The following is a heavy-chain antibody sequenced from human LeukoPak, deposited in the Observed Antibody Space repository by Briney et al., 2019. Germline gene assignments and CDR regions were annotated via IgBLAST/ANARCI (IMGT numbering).Heavy chain of an antibody. V-gene: IGHV3-23*01. D-gene: IGHD6-13*01. CDR3: AKARRIAAAGDFDY. Sequence: GGSLRLSCAASGFTFTKYALNWVRQAPGKGLEWVSGISGSGDTTYYADSVKGRFTISRDNSKNTLYLQMNSLRAEDTAVYYCAKARRIAAAGDFDYWGQGTLVTVSS. J-gene: IGHJ4*02. CDR1: GFTFTKYA. CDR2: ISGSGDTT.